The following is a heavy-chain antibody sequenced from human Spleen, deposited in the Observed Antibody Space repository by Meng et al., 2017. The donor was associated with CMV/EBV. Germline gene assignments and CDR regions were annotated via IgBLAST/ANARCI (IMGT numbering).Heavy chain of an antibody. Sequence: GGSLRLSCTASGFTFGDYAMSWVRQAPGKGLEWVGFIRRKDFGETTEYAASVKGRFTISRDNSKRIAYLQMNSLKTEDTAVYHCTRAFVGSSSLFDYWGQGTLVTVSS. J-gene: IGHJ4*02. CDR3: TRAFVGSSSLFDY. D-gene: IGHD6-6*01. V-gene: IGHV3-49*04. CDR1: GFTFGDYA. CDR2: IRRKDFGETT.